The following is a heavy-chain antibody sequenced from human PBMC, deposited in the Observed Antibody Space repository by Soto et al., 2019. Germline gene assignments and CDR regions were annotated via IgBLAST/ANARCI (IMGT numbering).Heavy chain of an antibody. CDR1: GGSISSYY. CDR3: ASGYNWFDP. D-gene: IGHD3-10*01. CDR2: IYYSGST. V-gene: IGHV4-59*01. J-gene: IGHJ5*02. Sequence: PSETLSLTCTVSGGSISSYYLSWIRQPPGKGLEWIGYIYYSGSTNYNPSLKSRVTISVDTSKNQFSLKLSSVTAADTAVYYCASGYNWFDPWGQGTLVTVYS.